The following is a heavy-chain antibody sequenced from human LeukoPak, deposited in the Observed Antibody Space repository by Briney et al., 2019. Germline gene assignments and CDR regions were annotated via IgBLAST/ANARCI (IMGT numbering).Heavy chain of an antibody. D-gene: IGHD3-22*01. CDR2: VHYSGST. Sequence: SETLSLTCTVSGGPINNYYWYWIRQPPGKGLEWIGYVHYSGSTYYNPSLQSRVTISVDTSKNQFSLKLSSVTAADTAVYYCAREPGFDSSGYLNWFDPWGQGTLVTVSS. CDR1: GGPINNYY. CDR3: AREPGFDSSGYLNWFDP. J-gene: IGHJ5*02. V-gene: IGHV4-59*12.